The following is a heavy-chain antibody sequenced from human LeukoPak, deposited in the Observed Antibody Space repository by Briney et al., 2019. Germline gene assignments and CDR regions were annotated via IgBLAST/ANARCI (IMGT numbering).Heavy chain of an antibody. CDR1: GFSFSTTW. Sequence: PGGSLRLSCAASGFSFSTTWMHWVRQVPGKGLVWVSRIQGDGSGIIYADSVKGRFTISRDNSTNTLYLKMNSLRAEDTAVYYCERVTLLLRYYYYYYMDVWGKGTTVTISS. CDR2: IQGDGSGI. J-gene: IGHJ6*03. V-gene: IGHV3-74*01. D-gene: IGHD3-3*01. CDR3: ERVTLLLRYYYYYYMDV.